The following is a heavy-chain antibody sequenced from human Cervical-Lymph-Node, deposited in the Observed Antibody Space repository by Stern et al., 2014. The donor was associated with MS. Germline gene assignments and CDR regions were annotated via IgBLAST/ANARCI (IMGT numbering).Heavy chain of an antibody. V-gene: IGHV4-59*01. Sequence: QLQLQESGPRLVKPSETLSLTCAVSGASISGYFWNWVRQPPGKGLEWIGHVFFSGSTSYSPSFRSRVTMSVDTSKKQVSLRLSSVTAADTAVYYCARFFHAFDLWGQGTMVTVSS. CDR1: GASISGYF. CDR3: ARFFHAFDL. CDR2: VFFSGST. D-gene: IGHD2/OR15-2a*01. J-gene: IGHJ3*01.